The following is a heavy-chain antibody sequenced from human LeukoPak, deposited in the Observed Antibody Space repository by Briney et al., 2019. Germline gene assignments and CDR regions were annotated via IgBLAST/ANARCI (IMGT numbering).Heavy chain of an antibody. CDR1: GGSFSGYY. Sequence: SETLSLTCAVYGGSFSGYYWSWIRQPPGKGLEWIGEINHSGSTNYNPSLKSRVTISVDTSRNQFSLKLSSVTAADTAVYYCARGREYGGNPNLYHFDYWGQGTLVTVSS. V-gene: IGHV4-34*01. CDR2: INHSGST. CDR3: ARGREYGGNPNLYHFDY. J-gene: IGHJ4*02. D-gene: IGHD4-23*01.